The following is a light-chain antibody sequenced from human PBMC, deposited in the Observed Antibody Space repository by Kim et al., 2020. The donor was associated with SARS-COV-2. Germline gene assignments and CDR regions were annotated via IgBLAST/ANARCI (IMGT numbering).Light chain of an antibody. J-gene: IGKJ1*01. V-gene: IGKV3-15*01. CDR2: GAS. CDR3: QQYNNWPPWT. CDR1: QSVARH. Sequence: SPGERVTPAGRASQSVARHVAWYQQKPGQPPRLLIYGASTRAADAPARFSGGGSGTDFTLTISSLQSEDFGVYYCQQYNNWPPWTFGQGTKVEMK.